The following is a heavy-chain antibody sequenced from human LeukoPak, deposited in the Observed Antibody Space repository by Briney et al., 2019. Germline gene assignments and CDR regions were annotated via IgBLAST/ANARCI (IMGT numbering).Heavy chain of an antibody. CDR3: ARGKRSCQTYRCYNWFDP. V-gene: IGHV4-59*08. CDR1: DGSISSYY. J-gene: IGHJ5*02. Sequence: SETLSLTCTVSDGSISSYYWSWIRQPPGKGLEWIGYIYYSGSTNYNPSLKSRVTISVDTSKNQFSLKLSSVTAADTAVYYCARGKRSCQTYRCYNWFDPWGQGTLVTVSS. D-gene: IGHD2-15*01. CDR2: IYYSGST.